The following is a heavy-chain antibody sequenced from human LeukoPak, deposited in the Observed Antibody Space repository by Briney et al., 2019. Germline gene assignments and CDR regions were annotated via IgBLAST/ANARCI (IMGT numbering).Heavy chain of an antibody. V-gene: IGHV3-23*01. CDR1: GFTFSSYG. CDR3: AKGVRYYYYYYMDV. D-gene: IGHD1-1*01. Sequence: PGGSLRLPCAASGFTFSSYGMSWVRQAPGKGLEWVSAISGSGGSTYYADSVKGRFTISRDNSKNTLYLQMNSLRAEDTAVYYCAKGVRYYYYYYMDVWGKGPRSPSP. J-gene: IGHJ6*03. CDR2: ISGSGGST.